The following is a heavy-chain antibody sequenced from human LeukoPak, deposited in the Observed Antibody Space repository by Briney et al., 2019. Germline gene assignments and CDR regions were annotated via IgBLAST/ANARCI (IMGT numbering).Heavy chain of an antibody. V-gene: IGHV4-59*12. Sequence: SETLSLTCTVSGDSISSYFWSWIRQPPGKGLEWIGYVYYSGSTYYNPSLKSRVTISVDTSKNQFSLKLSSVTAADTAVYYCARRPAYYDFWSGYDDYWGQGTLVTVSS. CDR1: GDSISSYF. D-gene: IGHD3-3*01. CDR3: ARRPAYYDFWSGYDDY. J-gene: IGHJ4*02. CDR2: VYYSGST.